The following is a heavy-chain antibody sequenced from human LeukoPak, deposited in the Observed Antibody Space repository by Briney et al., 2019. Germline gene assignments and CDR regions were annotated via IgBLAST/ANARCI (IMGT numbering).Heavy chain of an antibody. CDR2: IIPIFGTA. Sequence: ASVKVSCTASGGTFSSYAISWVRQAPGQGLEWMGGIIPIFGTANYAQKFQGRVTITADESTSTAYMELSSLRSEDTAVYYCARERDTGWYFDYWGQGTLVTVSS. J-gene: IGHJ4*02. CDR3: ARERDTGWYFDY. D-gene: IGHD6-19*01. V-gene: IGHV1-69*13. CDR1: GGTFSSYA.